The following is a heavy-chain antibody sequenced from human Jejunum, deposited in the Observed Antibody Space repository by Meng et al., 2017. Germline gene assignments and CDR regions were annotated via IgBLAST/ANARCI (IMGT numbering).Heavy chain of an antibody. Sequence: GESLKISCTPSGFTFSYFEMNWVRQAPGKGLEWVSSISGSGDTLYYADSVKGRFTISRDNAKNSLYLQMDSLRAEDTAVYYCAGGREPNTYYYGSASIWGQGTMVTVSS. D-gene: IGHD3-10*01. CDR1: GFTFSYFE. CDR2: ISGSGDTL. J-gene: IGHJ3*02. CDR3: AGGREPNTYYYGSASI. V-gene: IGHV3-48*03.